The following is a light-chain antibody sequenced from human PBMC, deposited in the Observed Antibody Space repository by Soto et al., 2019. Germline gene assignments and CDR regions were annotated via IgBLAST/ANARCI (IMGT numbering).Light chain of an antibody. J-gene: IGLJ3*02. CDR2: EVS. CDR3: SSYTSISTRV. Sequence: QSALTQPASVSGSXXXSXXXXXTGTSSDVGSYNYVSWYQQHPGKAPKLMIYEVSNRPSGVSNRFSGSKSGNTASLTISGLQAEDEANYYCSSYTSISTRVFGGGTKLTVL. CDR1: SSDVGSYNY. V-gene: IGLV2-14*01.